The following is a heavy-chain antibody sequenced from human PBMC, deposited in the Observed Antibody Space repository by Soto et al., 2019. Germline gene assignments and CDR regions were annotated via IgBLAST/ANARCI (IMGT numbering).Heavy chain of an antibody. CDR1: GITISNYP. J-gene: IGHJ4*02. V-gene: IGHV3-23*01. Sequence: EVQLLESGGGLVQPGGSLRLSCAASGITISNYPMSWFRQAPGKGLDWFSGIRGSGDRTYYADSGKGRFTISKDISRNSLSLQLDSLGVEDTAVYFCVKDDGGYPSTAPHWGQGTLVTVSS. CDR3: VKDDGGYPSTAPH. D-gene: IGHD3-22*01. CDR2: IRGSGDRT.